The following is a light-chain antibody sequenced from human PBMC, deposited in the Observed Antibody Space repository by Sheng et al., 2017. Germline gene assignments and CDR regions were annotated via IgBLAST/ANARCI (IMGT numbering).Light chain of an antibody. V-gene: IGLV1-40*01. Sequence: QLVLAQPPSVSGAPGQTVTISCTGSSSNIGAGYEVHWYQQLPGTAPKLVIYGNNNRPSGVPDRFSGSKSGISASLAITGLQAEDEADYYCQSYDSGLGGAYVFGTGTEVTVL. J-gene: IGLJ1*01. CDR3: QSYDSGLGGAYV. CDR2: GNN. CDR1: SSNIGAGYE.